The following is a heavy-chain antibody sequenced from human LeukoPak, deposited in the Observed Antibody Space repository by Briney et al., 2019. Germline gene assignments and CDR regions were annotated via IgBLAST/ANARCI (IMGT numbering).Heavy chain of an antibody. CDR2: ISGSGGST. J-gene: IGHJ4*02. D-gene: IGHD3-10*01. Sequence: GGSLRLSCAASGFTFSSYAMNWVRQAPGKGLEWVSIISGSGGSTYYADSVKGRFTISRDNSKNTLHLQMDSLRAEDTAVYYCAKGRGELLSPFDYWGQGTLVTVSS. CDR3: AKGRGELLSPFDY. CDR1: GFTFSSYA. V-gene: IGHV3-23*01.